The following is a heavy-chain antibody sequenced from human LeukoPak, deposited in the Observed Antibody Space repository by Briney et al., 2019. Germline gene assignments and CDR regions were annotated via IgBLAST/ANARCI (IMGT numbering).Heavy chain of an antibody. CDR2: INHSGST. CDR1: GGSFSGYY. Sequence: RASKTLSLTRAVYGGSFSGYYWSWIRQPPGKGQEWIGEINHSGSTNYNPSLKSRVTISVDTSKNQFSLKLSSVTAADTAVYYCARGALYDYVWGSYRKTRGYNWFDPWGQGTLVTVSS. J-gene: IGHJ5*02. D-gene: IGHD3-16*02. V-gene: IGHV4-34*01. CDR3: ARGALYDYVWGSYRKTRGYNWFDP.